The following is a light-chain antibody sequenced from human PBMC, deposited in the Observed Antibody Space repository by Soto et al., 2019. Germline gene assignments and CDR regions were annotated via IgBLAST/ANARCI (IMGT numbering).Light chain of an antibody. Sequence: EIVMTQSPATLSVSPGERATLSCRASQSVSSNLGWYQQKPGQAPRLLIYGASTRATGIPARFSGSGSGTEFTLTISSLQSEDFAVYCCQQYNNWPRTFGPGTKVDIK. V-gene: IGKV3-15*01. CDR1: QSVSSN. CDR3: QQYNNWPRT. J-gene: IGKJ3*01. CDR2: GAS.